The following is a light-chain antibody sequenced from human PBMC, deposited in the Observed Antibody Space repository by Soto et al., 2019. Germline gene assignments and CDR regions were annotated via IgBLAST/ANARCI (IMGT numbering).Light chain of an antibody. V-gene: IGKV3-20*01. Sequence: EIVLTQSPGTLSLSPGKRATLSCRASQSVSSSYLAWYQQKPGQAPRLLIYGTSSRATAIPDRFSGSGSGTDFTLTISILEPEDFAVYYCQQYGSSSWTFGQGTKVEIK. CDR3: QQYGSSSWT. J-gene: IGKJ1*01. CDR1: QSVSSSY. CDR2: GTS.